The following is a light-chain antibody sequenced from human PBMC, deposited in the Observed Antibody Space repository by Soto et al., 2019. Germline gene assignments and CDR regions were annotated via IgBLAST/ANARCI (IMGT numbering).Light chain of an antibody. CDR1: SSDVGSYNL. V-gene: IGLV2-23*01. Sequence: SVLTQPPSASGSPGQSLTISCTGTSSDVGSYNLFSWYQQHPGNAPKVMIYEGSQRPAGVSTRLAGSKSGNTAALTVSVLLAEDEAEYYCCACAGSSTYVFGTGTKGTVL. CDR2: EGS. CDR3: CACAGSSTYV. J-gene: IGLJ1*01.